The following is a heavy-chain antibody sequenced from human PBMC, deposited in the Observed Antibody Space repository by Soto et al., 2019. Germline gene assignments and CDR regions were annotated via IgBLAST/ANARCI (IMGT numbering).Heavy chain of an antibody. D-gene: IGHD3-3*01. CDR2: ISGSGGST. CDR3: AKDLESRYYDFWIGQGLPYYGMDF. V-gene: IGHV3-23*01. Sequence: GGSLRLSCAASGFTFSSYAMSWVRQAPGKGLEWVSAISGSGGSTYYADSVKGRFTISRDNSKNTLYLQMNSLRAEDTAVYYCAKDLESRYYDFWIGQGLPYYGMDFWGPGTMVTLFS. CDR1: GFTFSSYA. J-gene: IGHJ6*02.